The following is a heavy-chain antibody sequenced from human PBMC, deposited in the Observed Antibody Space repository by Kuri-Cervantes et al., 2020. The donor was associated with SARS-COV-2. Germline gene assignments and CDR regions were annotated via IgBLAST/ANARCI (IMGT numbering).Heavy chain of an antibody. D-gene: IGHD3-10*01. CDR1: GYIFTNYY. CDR2: INPSGGGT. Sequence: ASVKVSCKASGYIFTNYYMSWVRQAPGQGLEWLGIINPSGGGTSYAQKFQGRVTMTRDTSTSTVYMELSSLRSEDTAVYYCARGWDYGSGSYYPRGDYGMDVWGQGTTVTVSS. CDR3: ARGWDYGSGSYYPRGDYGMDV. J-gene: IGHJ6*02. V-gene: IGHV1-46*01.